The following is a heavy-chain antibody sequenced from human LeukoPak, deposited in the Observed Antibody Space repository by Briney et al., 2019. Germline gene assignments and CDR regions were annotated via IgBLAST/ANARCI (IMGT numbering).Heavy chain of an antibody. V-gene: IGHV3-23*01. CDR1: GFTFSSDT. J-gene: IGHJ4*02. Sequence: PGGSLSLSCIASGFTFSSDTMAWVRQSPGKGLEWVSGISESGGNPYYIDSVKGRFTISRDNSKNTLYLQMNSLRVEDTATYYCARHSTGASWGQGTLVTVSS. D-gene: IGHD2-15*01. CDR3: ARHSTGAS. CDR2: ISESGGNP.